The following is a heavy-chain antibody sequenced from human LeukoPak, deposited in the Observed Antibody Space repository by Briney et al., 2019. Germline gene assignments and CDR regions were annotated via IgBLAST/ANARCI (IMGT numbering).Heavy chain of an antibody. Sequence: PGGSLRLSCAASGFTLSGDSIFSTYSMNWVRQAPGKGLEWISYISSSGSTTYYADSVKGRFSISRDSAKNSLSLQMNSLRAEDTAVYYCARDPRGTGAGPGGNHYGMDVWGQGTTVTVSS. CDR3: ARDPRGTGAGPGGNHYGMDV. CDR1: GFTLSGDSIFSTYS. V-gene: IGHV3-48*04. CDR2: ISSSGSTT. D-gene: IGHD1-1*01. J-gene: IGHJ6*02.